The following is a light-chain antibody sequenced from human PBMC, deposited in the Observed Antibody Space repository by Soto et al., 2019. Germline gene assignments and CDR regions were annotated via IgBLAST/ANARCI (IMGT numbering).Light chain of an antibody. CDR1: QSVSSN. Sequence: EIVMRQSPATLSVSPWERATLSCMASQSVSSNLAWYQQKPGQAPRLLIYGASTRATGIPARFSGSGSGTEFTLTISSLQSGDFAVYYCQQYNNWPPWTFGQGTKVDIK. CDR3: QQYNNWPPWT. CDR2: GAS. V-gene: IGKV3-15*01. J-gene: IGKJ1*01.